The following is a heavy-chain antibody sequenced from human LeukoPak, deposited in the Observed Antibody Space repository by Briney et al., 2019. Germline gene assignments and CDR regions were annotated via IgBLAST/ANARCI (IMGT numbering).Heavy chain of an antibody. CDR2: VSDGGRT. CDR3: ARGDHFEY. J-gene: IGHJ4*02. CDR1: GGSITSYY. Sequence: PSETLSLTSSVSGGSITSYYWSWIRQPPGKGLEWIGHVSDGGRTNYSPSLRSRVSISVDTSKNQFSLKLNSVTAADTAVYYCARGDHFEYWGQGTLVAVSS. V-gene: IGHV4-59*01.